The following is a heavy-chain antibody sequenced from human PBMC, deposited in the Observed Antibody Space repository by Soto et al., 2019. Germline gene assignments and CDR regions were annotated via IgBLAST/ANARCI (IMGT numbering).Heavy chain of an antibody. Sequence: QVQLVQSGAEVKKPGSSLMVSCKASGGTFSSYTISWVRQAPGQGLEWMGRIIPIFGIANYEQKFQGRVTITADKSTSAAYMELSSLRSEDKAVYYCARDHGSCSTTTGYKASDIWGQGTMVTVSS. CDR1: GGTFSSYT. V-gene: IGHV1-69*08. CDR2: IIPIFGIA. J-gene: IGHJ3*02. CDR3: ARDHGSCSTTTGYKASDI. D-gene: IGHD2-2*01.